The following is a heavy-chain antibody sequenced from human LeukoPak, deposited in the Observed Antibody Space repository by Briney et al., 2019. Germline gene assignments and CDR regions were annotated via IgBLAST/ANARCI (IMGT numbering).Heavy chain of an antibody. J-gene: IGHJ4*02. CDR3: AREGPYDYYDSSGYGYFDY. V-gene: IGHV3-48*01. Sequence: GGSLRLSCAASGFTFSSYSMNWVRQAPGKGLEWVSYISSSSSTIYYADSVKGRFTISRDNAKNSLYLQMNSLRAEDTAVYYCAREGPYDYYDSSGYGYFDYWGQGTLVTVSS. D-gene: IGHD3-22*01. CDR2: ISSSSSTI. CDR1: GFTFSSYS.